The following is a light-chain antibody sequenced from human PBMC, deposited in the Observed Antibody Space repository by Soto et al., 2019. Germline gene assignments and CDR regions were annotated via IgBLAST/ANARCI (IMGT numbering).Light chain of an antibody. J-gene: IGKJ2*01. Sequence: DIQMTQSPSSLSASVGDRVTITCRASQSIGTSLNWYQQKPGEAPKLLIYAAPSLQSGVPSRFSGSGSGTDFTLTISSLQPEDFATYYCQQSDHSPIYTFGQGTDLEIK. V-gene: IGKV1-39*01. CDR1: QSIGTS. CDR2: AAP. CDR3: QQSDHSPIYT.